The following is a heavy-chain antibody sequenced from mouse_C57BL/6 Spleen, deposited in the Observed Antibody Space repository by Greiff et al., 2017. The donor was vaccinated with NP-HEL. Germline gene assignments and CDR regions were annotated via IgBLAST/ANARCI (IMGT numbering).Heavy chain of an antibody. CDR2: SRNKANDYTT. CDR1: GFTFSDFY. CDR3: ARDAHYDYDDYYAMDY. D-gene: IGHD2-4*01. V-gene: IGHV7-1*01. J-gene: IGHJ4*01. Sequence: EVKLVESGGGLVQSGRSLRLSCATSGFTFSDFYMEWVRQAPGKGLEWIAASRNKANDYTTEYSASVKGRFIVSRDTSQSILYLQMNALRAEDTAIYYCARDAHYDYDDYYAMDYWGQGTSVTVSS.